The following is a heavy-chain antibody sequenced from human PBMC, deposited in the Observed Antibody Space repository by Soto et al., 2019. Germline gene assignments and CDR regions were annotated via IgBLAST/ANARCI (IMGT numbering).Heavy chain of an antibody. CDR1: GFTVSSNY. CDR3: ARGGSASGGYYDYVMDV. D-gene: IGHD3-16*01. CDR2: IYSGGTT. J-gene: IGHJ6*02. V-gene: IGHV3-66*01. Sequence: EVQLVESGGGLVQPGGSLRLSCTASGFTVSSNYMSWVRQAPGKGLEWVSVIYSGGTTYYADSVKGRFTISRDNSKNTLYLQMNSRRASDTAVYYCARGGSASGGYYDYVMDVWGQGTTVTVSS.